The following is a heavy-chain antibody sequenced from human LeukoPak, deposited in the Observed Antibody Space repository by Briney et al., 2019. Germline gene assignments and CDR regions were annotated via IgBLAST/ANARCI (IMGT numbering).Heavy chain of an antibody. CDR3: ATGYSYGWAFAY. J-gene: IGHJ4*02. CDR2: IYYTGST. CDR1: SGSISGYY. D-gene: IGHD5-18*01. Sequence: SETLSLTCTVSSGSISGYYWSWIRQPPGKGLEWIGYIYYTGSTNYNPSLKSRVTISVDTSKNQFSLKLSSVTAADTAVYYCATGYSYGWAFAYWGLGTLVTVSS. V-gene: IGHV4-59*12.